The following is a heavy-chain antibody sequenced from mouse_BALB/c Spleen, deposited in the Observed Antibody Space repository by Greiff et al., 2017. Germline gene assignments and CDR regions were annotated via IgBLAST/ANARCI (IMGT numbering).Heavy chain of an antibody. V-gene: IGHV14-3*02. CDR3: ARGNYVAY. Sequence: EVKVVESGAELVKPGASVKLSCTASGFNIKDTYMHWVKQRPEQGLEWIGRIDPANGNTKYDPKFQGKATITADTSSNTAYLQLSSLTSEDTAVYYCARGNYVAYWGQGTLVTVSA. CDR1: GFNIKDTY. J-gene: IGHJ3*01. D-gene: IGHD1-1*01. CDR2: IDPANGNT.